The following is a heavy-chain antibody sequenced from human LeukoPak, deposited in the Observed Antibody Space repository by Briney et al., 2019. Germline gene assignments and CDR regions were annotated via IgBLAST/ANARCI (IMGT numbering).Heavy chain of an antibody. V-gene: IGHV3-21*01. J-gene: IGHJ4*02. Sequence: GGSLRLSCAASGFTFSDYYMNWVRQAPGKGLEWVSSISGLSNYIYYADSVRGRFTISRDNAKNSLYLQMNSLRAEDTAVYYCASLGFFDWLLPLDYWGQGTFVTVSS. CDR3: ASLGFFDWLLPLDY. CDR1: GFTFSDYY. CDR2: ISGLSNYI. D-gene: IGHD3-9*01.